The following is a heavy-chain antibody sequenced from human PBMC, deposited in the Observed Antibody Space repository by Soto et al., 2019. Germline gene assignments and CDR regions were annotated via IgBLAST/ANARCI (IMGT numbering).Heavy chain of an antibody. CDR3: ARGPNYYGSGRRIWDYYYYMDV. D-gene: IGHD3-10*01. CDR1: GDSVSSNSAA. J-gene: IGHJ6*03. V-gene: IGHV6-1*01. CDR2: TYYRSKWYN. Sequence: KQSQTLSLTCAISGDSVSSNSAAWNWIRQSPSRGLEWLGRTYYRSKWYNDYAVSVKSRITINPDTSKNQFSLQLNSVTPEDTAVYYCARGPNYYGSGRRIWDYYYYMDVWGKGTTVTVSS.